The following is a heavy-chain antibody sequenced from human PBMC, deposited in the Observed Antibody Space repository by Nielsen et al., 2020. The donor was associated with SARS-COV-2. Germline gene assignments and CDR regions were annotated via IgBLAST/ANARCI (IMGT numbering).Heavy chain of an antibody. CDR3: ARETIDHTSSFFDY. D-gene: IGHD2-2*01. CDR1: GFTFSTYW. CDR2: ISNDGTIT. Sequence: GSLRLSCEAHGFTFSTYWMHWVRQAPGKGLVWVSRISNDGTITDYADSVKGRFTISRDNSKNTVYLQMNSLKLEDTAVYFCARETIDHTSSFFDYWGQGTLVTVSS. V-gene: IGHV3-74*01. J-gene: IGHJ4*02.